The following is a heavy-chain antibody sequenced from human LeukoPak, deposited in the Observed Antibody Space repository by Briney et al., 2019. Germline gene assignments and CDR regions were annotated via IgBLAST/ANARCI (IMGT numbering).Heavy chain of an antibody. V-gene: IGHV5-51*01. CDR3: ARGGDYFDSSGSRFDY. D-gene: IGHD3-22*01. CDR1: GYSFTSYW. CDR2: IYVGDSDT. J-gene: IGHJ4*02. Sequence: GESLKISCKGSGYSFTSYWIGWVRQMPGKGLKWMGIIYVGDSDTRYSPSFQGQVTISADKSMSTAYLQWSSLKASDTAMYYCARGGDYFDSSGSRFDYWGQGTLVTVSS.